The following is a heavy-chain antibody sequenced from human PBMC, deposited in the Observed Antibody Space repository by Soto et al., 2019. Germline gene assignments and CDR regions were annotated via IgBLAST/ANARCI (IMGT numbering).Heavy chain of an antibody. D-gene: IGHD3-9*01. CDR3: ARAPNYDILTGYFDFDY. J-gene: IGHJ4*02. CDR2: INAGNGNT. Sequence: GASVKVSCKASGYTFTSYAMHWVRQAPGQRLEWMGWINAGNGNTKYSQKFQGRVTITRDTSASTAYMELSSLRSEDTAVYYCARAPNYDILTGYFDFDYWGQGTLVTVSS. V-gene: IGHV1-3*01. CDR1: GYTFTSYA.